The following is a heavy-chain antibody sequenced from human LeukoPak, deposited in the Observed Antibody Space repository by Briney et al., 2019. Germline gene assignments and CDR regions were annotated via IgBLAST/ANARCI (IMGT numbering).Heavy chain of an antibody. CDR2: IKQDGSEK. CDR3: ARDYPRGY. J-gene: IGHJ4*02. CDR1: GFTFSSYS. V-gene: IGHV3-7*01. Sequence: GGSLRLSCAASGFTFSSYSMNWVRQAPGKGLEWVANIKQDGSEKYYVDSVKGRFTISRDNAKNSLYLQMNSLRAEDTAVYYCARDYPRGYWGQGTLVTVSS. D-gene: IGHD3-10*01.